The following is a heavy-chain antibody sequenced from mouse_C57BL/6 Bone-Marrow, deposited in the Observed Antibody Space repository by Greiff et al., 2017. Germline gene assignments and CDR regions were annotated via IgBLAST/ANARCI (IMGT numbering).Heavy chain of an antibody. J-gene: IGHJ3*01. CDR1: GFSLTSYG. V-gene: IGHV2-5*01. D-gene: IGHD2-5*01. Sequence: VQLQQSGPGLVQPSQSLSITCTASGFSLTSYGVHWVRQSPGKGLEWLGVIWRGGSTDYNDAIISRLGITKDISKIQFFFKMNSLQADSAAIYCCAKTCYSNYEFADWGQGTLVTVSA. CDR2: IWRGGST. CDR3: AKTCYSNYEFAD.